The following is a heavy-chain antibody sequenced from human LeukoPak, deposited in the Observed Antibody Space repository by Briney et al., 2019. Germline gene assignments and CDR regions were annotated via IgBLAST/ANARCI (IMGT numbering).Heavy chain of an antibody. Sequence: TSETLSLTCAVYGGSFSGYYWSWIRQPPGKGLEWIGEINHSGSTNYNPPLKSRVTISVDTSKNQFSLKLSSVTAADTAVYYCARGQVTFGGVIAFDYWGQGTLVTVSS. CDR2: INHSGST. CDR3: ARGQVTFGGVIAFDY. CDR1: GGSFSGYY. J-gene: IGHJ4*02. V-gene: IGHV4-34*01. D-gene: IGHD3-16*02.